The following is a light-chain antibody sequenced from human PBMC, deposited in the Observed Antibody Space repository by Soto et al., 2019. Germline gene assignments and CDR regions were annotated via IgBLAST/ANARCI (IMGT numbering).Light chain of an antibody. CDR2: DAS. J-gene: IGKJ1*01. Sequence: IVLAQSPATLSLSHEERATLCCRASQSVSSYLAWYQQKPGQAPRLLIYDASNRATGIPARFSGSGSGTDFTLTISSLEPEDFAVYYCQQRSNWPWTFGQGTKVDIK. V-gene: IGKV3-11*01. CDR3: QQRSNWPWT. CDR1: QSVSSY.